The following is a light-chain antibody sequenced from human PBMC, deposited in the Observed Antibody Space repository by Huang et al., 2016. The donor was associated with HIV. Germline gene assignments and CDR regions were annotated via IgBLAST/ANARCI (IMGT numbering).Light chain of an antibody. V-gene: IGKV1-39*01. Sequence: DIQMTQSPSSLSASVGDRVTITCRASQSISSYLNWYQQKPGKAPNLLIYAASSLQSGVPSRFSGSGSETDFTLTISSLQPEDFATYYCQQSYSIPYTFGQGTKLEIK. J-gene: IGKJ2*01. CDR2: AAS. CDR1: QSISSY. CDR3: QQSYSIPYT.